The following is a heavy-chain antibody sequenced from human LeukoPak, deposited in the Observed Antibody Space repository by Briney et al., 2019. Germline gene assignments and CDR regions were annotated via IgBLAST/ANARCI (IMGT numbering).Heavy chain of an antibody. CDR3: GKEFFRSGMNLPDY. D-gene: IGHD3-10*01. CDR1: GFTFRNYG. CDR2: VPYDGSNT. J-gene: IGHJ4*02. Sequence: GGSLRLSCAASGFTFRNYGMHWVRHAPDKGLGWVAFVPYDGSNTYYADSVKGRFPISRDNPKNTLYLQMNSLRAEDTAVYYCGKEFFRSGMNLPDYWGQGTLVTVSS. V-gene: IGHV3-30*02.